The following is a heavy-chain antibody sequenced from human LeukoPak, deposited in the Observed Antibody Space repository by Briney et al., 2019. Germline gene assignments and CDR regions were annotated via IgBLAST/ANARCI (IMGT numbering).Heavy chain of an antibody. D-gene: IGHD5-24*01. J-gene: IGHJ3*02. Sequence: NSSETLSLTRTVSGGSVSSNAYYWGWIRQTPGKGLEWVGNAYFSGHKYYNPSLKSRVTIFVDTSKNEFSLKLSSVTAADTAVYYCARLGGYNLSRNAFDIWGRGTLVTVSS. CDR1: GGSVSSNAYY. CDR3: ARLGGYNLSRNAFDI. CDR2: AYFSGHK. V-gene: IGHV4-39*01.